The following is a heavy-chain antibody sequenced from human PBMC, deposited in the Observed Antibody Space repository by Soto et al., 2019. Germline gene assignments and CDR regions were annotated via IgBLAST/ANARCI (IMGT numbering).Heavy chain of an antibody. J-gene: IGHJ5*02. CDR1: GFSFSHYA. CDR2: ISYDGENQ. Sequence: QRQLVESGGGVVQPGRSLRLSCAASGFSFSHYAMHWVRQPPGKGLEWVALISYDGENQYFTDSVRGRFTISRDNSKTAVYLETNDLRLDDTATYYCVSPHSESSNAFDLWGQGTLVTVSS. CDR3: VSPHSESSNAFDL. D-gene: IGHD3-10*01. V-gene: IGHV3-30*04.